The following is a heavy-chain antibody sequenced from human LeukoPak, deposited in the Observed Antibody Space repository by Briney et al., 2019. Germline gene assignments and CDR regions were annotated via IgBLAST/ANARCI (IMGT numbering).Heavy chain of an antibody. CDR2: ISYTGTYI. J-gene: IGHJ6*02. V-gene: IGHV3-21*01. D-gene: IGHD3-10*01. Sequence: GGSLRLSCAASAFSLNAYNMNWVRQAPGKGLEWVSSISYTGTYIYYADSVKGRFTISRDNAKNSLYLQMNSLRAEDTAVYYCARDPPVLLWFGEPPGDVWGQGTTVTVSS. CDR1: AFSLNAYN. CDR3: ARDPPVLLWFGEPPGDV.